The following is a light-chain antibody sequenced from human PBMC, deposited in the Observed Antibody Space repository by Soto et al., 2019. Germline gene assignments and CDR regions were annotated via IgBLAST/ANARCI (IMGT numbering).Light chain of an antibody. Sequence: EIVLTQSPGTLSLSPGQRATLSCRASESISRDYLAWYQQRLGQAPRLLIYVASSGATGIPDRFSGSGSGTDFTLTISRLEPEDIATYYCQQYDNPPPTFGGGTKVEIK. CDR3: QQYDNPPPT. CDR2: VAS. CDR1: ESISRDY. J-gene: IGKJ4*01. V-gene: IGKV3-20*01.